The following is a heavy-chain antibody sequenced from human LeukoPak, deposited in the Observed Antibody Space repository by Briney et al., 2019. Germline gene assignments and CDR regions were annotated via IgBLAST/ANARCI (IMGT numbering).Heavy chain of an antibody. CDR1: GFTFSSYA. J-gene: IGHJ4*02. D-gene: IGHD3-22*01. V-gene: IGHV3-23*01. Sequence: PGGPLRLSCAASGFTFSSYAMSWVRQAPGKGLEWVSAISGSGGSTYYADSVKGRFTISTDNSKNTLYLQMNSLRAEDTAVYYCAKDDDYYDSSGYSDYWGQGTPVTVSS. CDR3: AKDDDYYDSSGYSDY. CDR2: ISGSGGST.